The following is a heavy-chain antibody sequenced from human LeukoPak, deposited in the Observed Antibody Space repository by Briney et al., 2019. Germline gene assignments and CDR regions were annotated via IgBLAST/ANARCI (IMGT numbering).Heavy chain of an antibody. CDR2: INPNSGGT. V-gene: IGHV1-2*02. CDR3: ARAAYYGSGSPSDY. D-gene: IGHD3-10*01. J-gene: IGHJ4*02. CDR1: GYTFTGYY. Sequence: ASVKLSYKASGYTFTGYYMHWVRQAPGQGLEWMGCINPNSGGTNYAQKFQGRFTMTRDTSISTAYMELSRLRSDDTAVYYCARAAYYGSGSPSDYWGQGTLVTVSS.